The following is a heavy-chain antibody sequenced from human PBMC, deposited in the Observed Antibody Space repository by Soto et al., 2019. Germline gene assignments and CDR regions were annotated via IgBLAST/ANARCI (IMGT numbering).Heavy chain of an antibody. CDR2: ISAYNGNT. D-gene: IGHD2-2*01. J-gene: IGHJ6*02. V-gene: IGHV1-18*01. CDR1: GYTFTSYG. Sequence: VNVSCKASGYTFTSYGISWVRQAPGQGLEWMGWISAYNGNTNYAQKLQGRVTMTTDTSTSTAYMELRSLRSDDTAVYYCARDKEIVVVPAALIYYYYYGMDVWGQGTTVTVSS. CDR3: ARDKEIVVVPAALIYYYYYGMDV.